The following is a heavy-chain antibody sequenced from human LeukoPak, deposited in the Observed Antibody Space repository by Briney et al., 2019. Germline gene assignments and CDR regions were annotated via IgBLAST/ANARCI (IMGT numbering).Heavy chain of an antibody. D-gene: IGHD3-22*01. J-gene: IGHJ6*02. CDR3: ARARSEDSSGYYHYGMDV. CDR1: GGTFSSYA. V-gene: IGHV1-69*04. CDR2: IIPILGIA. Sequence: GASVKVSCTASGGTFSSYAISWVRQAPGQGLEWMGRIIPILGIANYAQKFQGRVTITADKSTSTVYMELSSLRSEDTAVYYCARARSEDSSGYYHYGMDVWGQGTTVTVSS.